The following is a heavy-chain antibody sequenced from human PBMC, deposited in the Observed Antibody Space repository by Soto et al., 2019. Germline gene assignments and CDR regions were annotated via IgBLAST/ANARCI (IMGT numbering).Heavy chain of an antibody. V-gene: IGHV4-59*08. J-gene: IGHJ3*02. Sequence: SETLSLTCTVSGGSISSYYWSWIRQPPGKGLEWIGYIYYSGSTNYNPSLKSRVTISVDTSKNQFSLKLSSVTAADTAVYYCARRYCSGGSCYWDDAFDIWGQGTMVTVSS. CDR1: GGSISSYY. CDR2: IYYSGST. D-gene: IGHD2-15*01. CDR3: ARRYCSGGSCYWDDAFDI.